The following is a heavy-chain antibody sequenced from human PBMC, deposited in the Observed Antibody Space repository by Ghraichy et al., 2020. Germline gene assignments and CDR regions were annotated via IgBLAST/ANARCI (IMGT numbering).Heavy chain of an antibody. J-gene: IGHJ5*02. CDR2: IRYDGSNK. Sequence: GESLNISCAASGFTFSSYGMHWVRQAPGKGLEWVAFIRYDGSNKYYADSVKGRFTISRDNSKNTLYLQMNSLRAEDTAVYYCATGGVEYCSGGSCFSWFDPWGQGTLVTVSS. V-gene: IGHV3-30*02. CDR3: ATGGVEYCSGGSCFSWFDP. D-gene: IGHD2-15*01. CDR1: GFTFSSYG.